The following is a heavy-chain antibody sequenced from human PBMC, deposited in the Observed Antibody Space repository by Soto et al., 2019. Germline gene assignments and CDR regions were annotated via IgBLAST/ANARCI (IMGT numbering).Heavy chain of an antibody. J-gene: IGHJ6*04. Sequence: EVQLVESGGGLLQPGGSLTLSCTASGFTFSNYWMHWVRQAPGKGLVWVSRTKSDGSGTSYTDSVKGRFTISRDNAYNTLYLQMSNLRAEDTAVYYCARGDFDYGPGRMDVWGKGTTVIVSS. CDR2: TKSDGSGT. CDR3: ARGDFDYGPGRMDV. V-gene: IGHV3-74*01. CDR1: GFTFSNYW. D-gene: IGHD3-10*01.